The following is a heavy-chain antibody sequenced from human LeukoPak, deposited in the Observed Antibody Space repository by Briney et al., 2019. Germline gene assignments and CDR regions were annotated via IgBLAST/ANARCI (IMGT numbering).Heavy chain of an antibody. V-gene: IGHV4-39*07. Sequence: SETLSPTCTVSGGSISSSSYYWGWIRQPPGKGLEWIGSIYYSGSTYYNPSLKSRVTISVDTSKNQFSLKLSSVTAADTAVYYCARVEMATINFDYWGQGTLVTVSS. J-gene: IGHJ4*02. CDR1: GGSISSSSYY. CDR3: ARVEMATINFDY. CDR2: IYYSGST. D-gene: IGHD5-24*01.